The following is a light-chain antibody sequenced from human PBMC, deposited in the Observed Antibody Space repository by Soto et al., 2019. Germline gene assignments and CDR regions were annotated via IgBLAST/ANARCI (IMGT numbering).Light chain of an antibody. V-gene: IGLV2-11*01. J-gene: IGLJ1*01. CDR3: SSYAGNDIYV. CDR1: SSYIGPYDH. CDR2: AVR. Sequence: QSALTQPRSVSGSPGQSVTLSCTRTSSYIGPYDHVAWYQQHPGKAPKLIIFAVRKRPSGVPDRFSGSKSGNTASLTISGLQAEDEADYYCSSYAGNDIYVFATGTKLTVL.